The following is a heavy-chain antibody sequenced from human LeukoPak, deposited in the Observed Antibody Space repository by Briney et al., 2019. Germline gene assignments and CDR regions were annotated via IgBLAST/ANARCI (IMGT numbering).Heavy chain of an antibody. V-gene: IGHV4-39*07. D-gene: IGHD3-9*01. CDR2: IYYSGST. CDR3: ARDQYDILTGNNWFDP. Sequence: SETLSLTCTVSGGSISSSSYYWGWIRQPPGKGLEWIGSIYYSGSTYYNPSLKSRVTMSVDTSKNQFSLKLSSVTAADTAVYYCARDQYDILTGNNWFDPWGQGTLVTVSS. J-gene: IGHJ5*02. CDR1: GGSISSSSYY.